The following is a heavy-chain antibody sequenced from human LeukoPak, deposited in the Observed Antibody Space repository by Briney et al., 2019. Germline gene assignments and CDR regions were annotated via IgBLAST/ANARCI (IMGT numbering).Heavy chain of an antibody. J-gene: IGHJ5*02. CDR3: ARGRPDGSGSYYKFDP. CDR1: GYSISSGNY. CDR2: IYHSGST. V-gene: IGHV4-38-2*02. D-gene: IGHD3-10*01. Sequence: SETLSLTCSVSGYSISSGNYWGWIRQPPGKGLEWIGSIYHSGSTYYNSSLKSRVTISVDTSKNQFSLKLSSVTAADTAVYYCARGRPDGSGSYYKFDPWGQGTLVTVSS.